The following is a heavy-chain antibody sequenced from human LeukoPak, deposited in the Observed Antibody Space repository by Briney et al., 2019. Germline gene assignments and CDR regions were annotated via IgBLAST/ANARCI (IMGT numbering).Heavy chain of an antibody. CDR3: ATDHSMADTAWWFDP. CDR1: GFTFSNYA. V-gene: IGHV1-46*01. Sequence: GGSPRLSCAASGFTFSNYAMHWVRQAPGQGLEWMGVINPSGTGTSYAQKFQGRITMSRDTSTSTVYMELSSLRSEDTAFYYCATDHSMADTAWWFDPWGQGTLVTVSS. D-gene: IGHD5-24*01. CDR2: INPSGTGT. J-gene: IGHJ5*02.